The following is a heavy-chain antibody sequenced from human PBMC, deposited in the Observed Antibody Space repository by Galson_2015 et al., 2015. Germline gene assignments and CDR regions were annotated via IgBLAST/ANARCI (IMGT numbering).Heavy chain of an antibody. J-gene: IGHJ4*02. CDR3: ARGSEFGSSIAGLDY. CDR1: GFTFSSYW. CDR2: IKQDGSEK. V-gene: IGHV3-7*01. D-gene: IGHD6-6*01. Sequence: SLRLSCAASGFTFSSYWMSWVRQAPGKGLEWVANIKQDGSEKFYVDSVRGRFAISRDNAEKSLALQMDSLRGEDTAMYYCARGSEFGSSIAGLDYWGQGTLVTVSS.